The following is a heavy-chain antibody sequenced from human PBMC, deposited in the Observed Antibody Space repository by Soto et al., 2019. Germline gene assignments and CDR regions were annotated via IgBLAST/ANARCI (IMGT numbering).Heavy chain of an antibody. J-gene: IGHJ5*02. V-gene: IGHV4-39*01. CDR1: GGSISSSSYY. CDR2: IYYSGST. CDR3: ARLSGTYYYGSGSYSSLGP. Sequence: PSETLSLTCTVSGGSISSSSYYWGWIRQPPGKGLEWIGSIYYSGSTYYNPSLKSRVTISVDTSKNQFSLKLSSVTAADTAVYYCARLSGTYYYGSGSYSSLGPWGQGTLVTVSS. D-gene: IGHD3-10*01.